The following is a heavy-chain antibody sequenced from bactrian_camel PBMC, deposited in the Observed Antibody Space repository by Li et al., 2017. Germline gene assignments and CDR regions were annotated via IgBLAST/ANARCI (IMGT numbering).Heavy chain of an antibody. CDR1: GSIYSGAG. J-gene: IGHJ4*01. Sequence: HVQLVESGGGSVQAGGSLRLSCVASGSIYSGAGVGWLRQAPGKEGEGVAAIDSGGIASYADSVKGRFTISKDNDGNSLFLHMSNLKPEDTAMYYCGASDSSIRTPRFYRLESSDYPYLGQGTQVTVS. D-gene: IGHD1*01. CDR2: IDSGGIA. V-gene: IGHV3S53*01.